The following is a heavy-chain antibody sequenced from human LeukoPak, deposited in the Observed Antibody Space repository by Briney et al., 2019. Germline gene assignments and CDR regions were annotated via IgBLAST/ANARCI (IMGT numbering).Heavy chain of an antibody. V-gene: IGHV3-33*01. J-gene: IGHJ6*04. D-gene: IGHD3-10*01. Sequence: GRSLRLFCAASEFTFSSHGMHWVRQAPGKGLEWVAVIWYDGSNKYYADSVKGRFTISRDNSKNTLYLQMNSLRAEDTAVYFCARGYGSGSPLYYYYGMDVWGKGTTVTVSS. CDR3: ARGYGSGSPLYYYYGMDV. CDR2: IWYDGSNK. CDR1: EFTFSSHG.